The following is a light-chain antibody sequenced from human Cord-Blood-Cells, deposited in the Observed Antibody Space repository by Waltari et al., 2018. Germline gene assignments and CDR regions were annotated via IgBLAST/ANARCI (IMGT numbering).Light chain of an antibody. J-gene: IGLJ3*02. CDR1: SRDVGSYNL. Sequence: QSALTQPASVSGSPGQSTTISCTGTSRDVGSYNLFSWYQHHPGKAPKLMMYEGSKRPSGVSNRFSGSKSGNTASLTISGLQPEDEADYYCCSYAGSSTWVFGGGTKLTVL. CDR3: CSYAGSSTWV. CDR2: EGS. V-gene: IGLV2-23*01.